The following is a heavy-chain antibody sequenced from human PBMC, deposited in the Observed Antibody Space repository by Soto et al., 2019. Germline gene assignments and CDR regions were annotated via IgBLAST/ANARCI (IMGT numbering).Heavy chain of an antibody. J-gene: IGHJ3*02. CDR1: GGSISSYY. V-gene: IGHV4-59*08. D-gene: IGHD1-1*01. Sequence: QVQLQESGPGLVKPSETLSLTCTVSGGSISSYYWSWIRQPPGKGLEWIGYIYYSGSTNYNPSLKXRXTXSVXTSKNQFSLKLSSVTAADTAVYYCARQWGTDAFDIWGQGTMVTVSS. CDR2: IYYSGST. CDR3: ARQWGTDAFDI.